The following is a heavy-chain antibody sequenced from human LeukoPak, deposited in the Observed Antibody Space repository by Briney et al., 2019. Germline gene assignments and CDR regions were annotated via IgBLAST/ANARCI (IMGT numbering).Heavy chain of an antibody. V-gene: IGHV4-59*01. J-gene: IGHJ4*02. CDR3: ARAPGGVPAAHFDY. CDR1: GGSISSYY. D-gene: IGHD2-2*01. Sequence: SETLSLTCTVSGGSISSYYWSWIRRPPGKGLEWIGYIYYSGSTNYNPSLKSRVTISVDTSKNQFSLKLSSVTAADTAVYYCARAPGGVPAAHFDYWGQGTLVTVSS. CDR2: IYYSGST.